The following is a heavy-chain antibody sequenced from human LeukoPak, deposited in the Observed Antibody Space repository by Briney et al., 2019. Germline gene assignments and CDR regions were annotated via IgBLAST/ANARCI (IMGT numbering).Heavy chain of an antibody. CDR3: ARSNLFY. V-gene: IGHV3-11*01. D-gene: IGHD1-14*01. Sequence: GGSLRLSCAASGFTFSHYGMHWVRQAPGRGLEWVSYISSSGNPIYYAESVKGRFTISRDNAKNSLYLQMNSLRAEDTAVYFCARSNLFYWGQGTLVTVSS. J-gene: IGHJ4*02. CDR1: GFTFSHYG. CDR2: ISSSGNPI.